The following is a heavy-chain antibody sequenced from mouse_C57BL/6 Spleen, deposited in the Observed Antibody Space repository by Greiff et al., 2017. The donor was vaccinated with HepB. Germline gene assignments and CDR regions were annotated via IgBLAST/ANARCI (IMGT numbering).Heavy chain of an antibody. Sequence: LQESGPELVKPGASVKISCKASGYAFSSSWMNWVKQRPGKGLEWIGRIYPGDGDTNYNGKFKGKATLTADKSSSTAYMQLSSLTSEDSAVYFCARDWDEGDYWGQGTTLTVSS. D-gene: IGHD4-1*01. V-gene: IGHV1-82*01. CDR3: ARDWDEGDY. CDR1: GYAFSSSW. J-gene: IGHJ2*01. CDR2: IYPGDGDT.